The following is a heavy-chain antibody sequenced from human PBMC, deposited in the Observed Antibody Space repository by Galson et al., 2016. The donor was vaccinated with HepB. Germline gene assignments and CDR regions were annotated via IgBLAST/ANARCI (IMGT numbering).Heavy chain of an antibody. CDR2: ISDNGSNK. V-gene: IGHV3-30-3*01. D-gene: IGHD3-16*01. CDR3: ATWGFTLGVDH. Sequence: SLRLSCAASGFTFSRYAMHWVRQAPGKGLEWVAVISDNGSNKYYADSVKGRFTISRDNSEHTLYLQMNSRRTEDTAMYYCATWGFTLGVDHWGQGILVTVSS. CDR1: GFTFSRYA. J-gene: IGHJ4*02.